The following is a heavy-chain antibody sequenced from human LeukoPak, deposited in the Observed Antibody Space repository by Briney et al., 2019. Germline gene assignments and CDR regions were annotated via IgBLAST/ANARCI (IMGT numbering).Heavy chain of an antibody. V-gene: IGHV4-38-2*01. CDR1: GYSISSGYY. D-gene: IGHD1-26*01. J-gene: IGHJ4*02. CDR3: ARRGATLYFDY. Sequence: SETLSLXCAVSGYSISSGYYWGLIRQPPGKGLEWIGSIYHSGSSYYNPSLKSRVTISVDTSKNQFSLKLSSVTAADTAVYNCARRGATLYFDYWGQGTLVTVSS. CDR2: IYHSGSS.